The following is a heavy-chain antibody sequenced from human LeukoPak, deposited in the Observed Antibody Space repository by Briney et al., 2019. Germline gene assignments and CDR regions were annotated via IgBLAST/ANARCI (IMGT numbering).Heavy chain of an antibody. CDR1: GHTFSNES. J-gene: IGHJ4*02. CDR2: ISSSSSYI. Sequence: PGGPLRLSCAPSGHTFSNESMNWVRQAPGKGLEWVSSISSSSSYIYYADSVKGRFTISRDNAKNSLYLQMNSLRAEDTALYYCARERGSMVREVPPFDYWGQGTLVTVSS. D-gene: IGHD3-10*01. V-gene: IGHV3-21*04. CDR3: ARERGSMVREVPPFDY.